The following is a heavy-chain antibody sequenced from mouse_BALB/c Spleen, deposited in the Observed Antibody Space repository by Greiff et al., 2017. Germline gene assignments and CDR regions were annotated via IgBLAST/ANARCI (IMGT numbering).Heavy chain of an antibody. V-gene: IGHV10-1*02. CDR2: IRSKSNNYAT. J-gene: IGHJ4*01. Sequence: EVNLVESGGGLVQPKGSLKLSCAASGFTFNTYAMNWVRQAPGKGLEWVARIRSKSNNYATYYADSVKDRFTISRDDSQSMLYLQMNNLKTEDTAMYYCARGEGPLYAMDYWGQGTSVTVSS. CDR3: ARGEGPLYAMDY. D-gene: IGHD6-1*01. CDR1: GFTFNTYA.